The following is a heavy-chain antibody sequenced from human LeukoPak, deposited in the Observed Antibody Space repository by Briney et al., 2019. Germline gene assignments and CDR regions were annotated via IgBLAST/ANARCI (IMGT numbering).Heavy chain of an antibody. CDR3: AREAGEYSSGWYVGYYYYGMDV. J-gene: IGHJ6*02. D-gene: IGHD6-19*01. Sequence: SVKVSCKASGGTFSSYAISWVRQAPGQGLEWMGRIIPILGIANYAQKFQGRVTITADKSTSTAYMELRSLRSDDTAVYYCAREAGEYSSGWYVGYYYYGMDVWGQGTTVTVSS. V-gene: IGHV1-69*04. CDR2: IIPILGIA. CDR1: GGTFSSYA.